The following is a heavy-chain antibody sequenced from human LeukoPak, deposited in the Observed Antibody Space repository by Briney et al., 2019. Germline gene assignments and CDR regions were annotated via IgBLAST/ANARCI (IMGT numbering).Heavy chain of an antibody. V-gene: IGHV3-23*01. Sequence: PGASLRLSCAASGFTFSSYAMSWVRQAPGKGLEWVSAISGSGGSTYYADSVKGRFTISGDNSKNTLYLQMNSLRAEDTAVYYCAKDSSGYSYGTIDYWGQGTLVTVSS. D-gene: IGHD5-18*01. CDR2: ISGSGGST. CDR3: AKDSSGYSYGTIDY. J-gene: IGHJ4*02. CDR1: GFTFSSYA.